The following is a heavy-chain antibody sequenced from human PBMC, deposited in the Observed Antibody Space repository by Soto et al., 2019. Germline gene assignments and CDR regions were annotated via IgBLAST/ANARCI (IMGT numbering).Heavy chain of an antibody. CDR1: GGSISGGVGGLYY. V-gene: IGHV4-30-4*01. CDR3: AREVIPLTTDWYFDL. CDR2: IYDSGST. D-gene: IGHD4-17*01. J-gene: IGHJ2*01. Sequence: QLQLRESGPGLVKPSETLSLTCTVSGGSISGGVGGLYYWSWIRQPPGKGLEWIGYIYDSGSTYYNPSLMSRVTISVDTAKNQCSLRLSSVTAADTAVYYCAREVIPLTTDWYFDLWGRGTLVTVSS.